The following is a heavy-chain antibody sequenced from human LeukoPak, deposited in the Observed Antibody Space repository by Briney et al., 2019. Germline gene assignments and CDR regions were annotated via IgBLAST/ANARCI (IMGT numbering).Heavy chain of an antibody. D-gene: IGHD3-9*01. CDR3: AKVQPPMNFDWLPRHSSFDY. CDR1: GFTFSSYA. V-gene: IGHV3-23*01. Sequence: GGSLRLSCAASGFTFSSYALSWVRQAPGKGLEWVSGITDGGSYTYYADSVKGRFTISRDNSKNTVYLQMNSLRAEDTALYYCAKVQPPMNFDWLPRHSSFDYWGQGTLVTVSS. J-gene: IGHJ4*02. CDR2: ITDGGSYT.